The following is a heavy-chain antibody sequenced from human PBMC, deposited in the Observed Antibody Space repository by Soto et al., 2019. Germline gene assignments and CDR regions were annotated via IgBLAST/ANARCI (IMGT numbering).Heavy chain of an antibody. CDR1: GFTFSSYG. J-gene: IGHJ4*02. D-gene: IGHD3-9*01. CDR3: ANPWSYYDILAAPSH. V-gene: IGHV3-30*18. CDR2: ISYDGSNK. Sequence: GGSLRLSCAASGFTFSSYGMHWVRQAPGKGLEWVAVISYDGSNKYYADSVKGRFTISRDNSKNTLYLQMNSLRAEDTAVYYCANPWSYYDILAAPSHWGQGT.